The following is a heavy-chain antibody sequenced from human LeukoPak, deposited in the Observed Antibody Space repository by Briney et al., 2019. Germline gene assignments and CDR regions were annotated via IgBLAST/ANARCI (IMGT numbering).Heavy chain of an antibody. Sequence: SETLSLTCTVSGGSISSGSYYWSWIRQPAGKGLEWIGRIYTSGSTKDSPSLKSRVTISVDKAKNQCSLKMRYRNGAEGAVYYCARDLYLRFLEWSDAFDIWGQGTMVTVSS. D-gene: IGHD3-3*01. CDR3: ARDLYLRFLEWSDAFDI. J-gene: IGHJ3*02. CDR2: IYTSGST. CDR1: GGSISSGSYY. V-gene: IGHV4-61*02.